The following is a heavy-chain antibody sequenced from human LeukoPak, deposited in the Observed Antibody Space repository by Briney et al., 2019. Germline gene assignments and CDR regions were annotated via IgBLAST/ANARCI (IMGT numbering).Heavy chain of an antibody. V-gene: IGHV3-7*01. CDR3: ARDSTIVARFEY. CDR2: IKQDGSEK. J-gene: IGHJ4*02. Sequence: GGSLRFSCAASGFTFIGYWMSWVRQAPGKGLEWVANIKQDGSEKLYVDSVKGRFTISRDNAKNSLYLQMNSLRAEDTAVYYCARDSTIVARFEYWGRGTLVTVSS. CDR1: GFTFIGYW. D-gene: IGHD2-21*01.